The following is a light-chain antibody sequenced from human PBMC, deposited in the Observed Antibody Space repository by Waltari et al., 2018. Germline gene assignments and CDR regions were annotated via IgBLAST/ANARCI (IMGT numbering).Light chain of an antibody. Sequence: EIVSTQSPATLSLSPGDRATLPCRATQSVSSYLAWYQQKPGHAPRLLIYDASNRATGIPARFSGSGSGTDFTLTISSLEPEDFAVYYCQQRSNWPRTFGQGTRLEIK. J-gene: IGKJ5*01. CDR2: DAS. CDR1: QSVSSY. CDR3: QQRSNWPRT. V-gene: IGKV3-11*01.